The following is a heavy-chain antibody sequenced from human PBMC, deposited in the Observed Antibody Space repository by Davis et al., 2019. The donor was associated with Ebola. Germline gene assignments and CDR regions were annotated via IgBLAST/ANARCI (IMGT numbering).Heavy chain of an antibody. D-gene: IGHD2-15*01. CDR2: IYTGDAT. V-gene: IGHV3-66*01. CDR1: GFTVSGTY. J-gene: IGHJ3*02. CDR3: AREHLLADAFDI. Sequence: GESLKISCAASGFTVSGTYMSWVRQAPGKGLEWVSVIYTGDATAYADSVKGRFTISRDSSTNTLYLQMNSLRAEDTAVYYCAREHLLADAFDIWGQGTMVTVSS.